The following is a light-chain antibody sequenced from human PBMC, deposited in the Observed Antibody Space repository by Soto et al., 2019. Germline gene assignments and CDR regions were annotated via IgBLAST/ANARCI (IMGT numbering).Light chain of an antibody. Sequence: EIVLTQSPATLSLSPGEGATLSCRASQTVSSYLARYQQKHGQAPRLLMYDASNRAAGIPARFSGSGSGTDFTLTISSLEPEDCAVYYCQQRSNWPRTFGQGTKVEVK. CDR1: QTVSSY. J-gene: IGKJ1*01. CDR3: QQRSNWPRT. CDR2: DAS. V-gene: IGKV3-11*01.